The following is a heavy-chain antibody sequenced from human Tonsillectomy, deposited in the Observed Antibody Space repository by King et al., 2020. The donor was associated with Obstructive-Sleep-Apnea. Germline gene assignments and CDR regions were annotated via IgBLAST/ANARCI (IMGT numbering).Heavy chain of an antibody. CDR1: GFSLSTSGVA. D-gene: IGHD2-21*02. V-gene: IGHV2-5*01. CDR3: AHLRSSWGGDPPPYGP. CDR2: REWNDEK. J-gene: IGHJ5*02. Sequence: KEEGKTLGKAKQTRTLTCTLSGFSLSTSGVAVGWMRQPPGEALEWLALREWNDEKGESPYLKSRLTVTGDTSQNQVVLTMTNMDPVDTATYYCAHLRSSWGGDPPPYGPWGPGTLVTVSS.